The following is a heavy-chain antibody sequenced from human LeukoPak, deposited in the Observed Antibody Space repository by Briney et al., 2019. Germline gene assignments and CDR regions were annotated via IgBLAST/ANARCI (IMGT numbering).Heavy chain of an antibody. D-gene: IGHD3/OR15-3a*01. J-gene: IGHJ4*02. Sequence: SETLSLTCTVSGGSISSSSYYWGWIRQPPGKGLEWIGSIYYSGSTYYNPSLKCRVTISVDTSKNQFSLKLSSVTAADTAVYYCARQTGSGLFILPGGQGTLVTVSS. CDR1: GGSISSSSYY. CDR3: ARQTGSGLFILP. CDR2: IYYSGST. V-gene: IGHV4-39*01.